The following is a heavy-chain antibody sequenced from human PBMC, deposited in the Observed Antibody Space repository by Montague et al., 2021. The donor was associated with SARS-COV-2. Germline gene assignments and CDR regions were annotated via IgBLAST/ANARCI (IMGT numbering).Heavy chain of an antibody. CDR2: IYYSGTT. CDR1: GRSITTTSYY. Sequence: SETLSLTCSVSGRSITTTSYYWGWIRQPPGKGLEWIGSIYYSGTTDYNPSLQSRVTISVDTSKNQFSLRLSSVSAADTAMYYCARDVPFSNYEGWFDPWGQGTLLTVSS. V-gene: IGHV4-39*07. CDR3: ARDVPFSNYEGWFDP. D-gene: IGHD1-26*01. J-gene: IGHJ5*02.